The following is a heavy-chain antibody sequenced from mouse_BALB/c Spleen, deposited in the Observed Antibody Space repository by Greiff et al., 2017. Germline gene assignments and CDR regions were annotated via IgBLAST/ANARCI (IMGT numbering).Heavy chain of an antibody. V-gene: IGHV1-7*01. Sequence: QVHVKQSGAELAKPGASVKMSCKASGYTFTSYWMHWVKQRPGQGLEWIGYINPSTGYTEYNQKFKDKATLTADKSSSTAYMQLSSLTSEDSAVYYCARDGSSYFDYWGQGTTLTVSS. J-gene: IGHJ2*01. CDR2: INPSTGYT. D-gene: IGHD1-1*01. CDR3: ARDGSSYFDY. CDR1: GYTFTSYW.